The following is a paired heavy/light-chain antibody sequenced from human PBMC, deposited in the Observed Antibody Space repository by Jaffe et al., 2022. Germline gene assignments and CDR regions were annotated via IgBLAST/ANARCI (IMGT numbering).Heavy chain of an antibody. CDR2: IKPDGGEK. CDR1: GFTFSIYW. CDR3: ASDPSSRSAFDL. V-gene: IGHV3-7*01. J-gene: IGHJ3*01. Sequence: EVQLVESGGGLVQPGGSLRLSCAASGFTFSIYWMSWVRQAPGKGLEWVANIKPDGGEKYYVDSVKGRFTISRDDAKNSLYLQMNSLRAEDTAVYYCASDPSSRSAFDLWGQGTMVTVSS. D-gene: IGHD6-13*01.
Light chain of an antibody. J-gene: IGLJ3*02. Sequence: QSALTQPAAVSGSPGQSITISCTGTSSDVGSYNLVSWYQQHPGKAPKLIIYEDIKRPSGVSNRFSGSKSGNTASLTISGLQAEDDADYYCCSYARSGTWVFGGGTKLAVL. CDR1: SSDVGSYNL. V-gene: IGLV2-23*01. CDR3: CSYARSGTWV. CDR2: EDI.